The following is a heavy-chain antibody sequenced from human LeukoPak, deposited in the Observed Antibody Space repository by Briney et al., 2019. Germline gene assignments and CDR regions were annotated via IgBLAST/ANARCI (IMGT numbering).Heavy chain of an antibody. CDR1: GGSISSYY. D-gene: IGHD6-13*01. V-gene: IGHV4-59*01. J-gene: IGHJ4*02. Sequence: SETLSLTCTVSGGSISSYYWSWIRQPPGKGLEWIGYIYYSGSTNYNPSLKSRVTISVDTSKNQFSLKLSSVTAADTAVYYCAKEMQQLAQLIDYWGQGTLVTVSS. CDR2: IYYSGST. CDR3: AKEMQQLAQLIDY.